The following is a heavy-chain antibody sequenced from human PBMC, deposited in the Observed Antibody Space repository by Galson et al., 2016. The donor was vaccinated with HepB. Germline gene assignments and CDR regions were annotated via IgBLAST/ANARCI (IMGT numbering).Heavy chain of an antibody. V-gene: IGHV3-74*01. Sequence: SLRLSCAASGFPFSNYWMHWVRQAPGKGPVWVSRINSDGCSTTYADSVKGRFTISRDNAKNTLYLQMNSLRAEDTALYYCTRVHREGIAAAGLQIWGQGTLVIVSS. CDR3: TRVHREGIAAAGLQI. D-gene: IGHD6-13*01. CDR2: INSDGCST. CDR1: GFPFSNYW. J-gene: IGHJ4*02.